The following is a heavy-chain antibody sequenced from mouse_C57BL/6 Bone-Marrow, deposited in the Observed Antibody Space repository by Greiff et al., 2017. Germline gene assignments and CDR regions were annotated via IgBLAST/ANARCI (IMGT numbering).Heavy chain of an antibody. Sequence: VQLQQPGAELVKPGASVKLSCKASGYTFTSYWMHWVKPRPGQGLEWIGMIHPNSGSTNYSEKFKSKATLTVDKSSSTAYMQLSSLTSEDSAVYYCARDTVGAMDYWGQGTSVTVSS. CDR3: ARDTVGAMDY. J-gene: IGHJ4*01. CDR1: GYTFTSYW. CDR2: IHPNSGST. D-gene: IGHD1-1*01. V-gene: IGHV1-64*01.